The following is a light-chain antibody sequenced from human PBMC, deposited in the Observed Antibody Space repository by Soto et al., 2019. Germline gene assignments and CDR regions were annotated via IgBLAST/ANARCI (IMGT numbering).Light chain of an antibody. CDR3: QQYNSYRIT. Sequence: DIQMTQSPSSMSASVGERVTITCRASQGISSWLAWYQQKPGKAPKLLIYAASSLQSGVPSRFSGSGSGTEFILTISSLQPDDFATYYCQQYNSYRITFGQGTRLEIK. J-gene: IGKJ5*01. CDR1: QGISSW. CDR2: AAS. V-gene: IGKV1D-16*01.